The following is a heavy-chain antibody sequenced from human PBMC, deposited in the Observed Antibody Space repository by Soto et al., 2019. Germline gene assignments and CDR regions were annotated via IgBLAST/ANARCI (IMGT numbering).Heavy chain of an antibody. D-gene: IGHD1-26*01. CDR2: MNPSGGSA. CDR1: GYSFTSCD. Sequence: ASVKVSCKPSGYSFTSCDVNWVRQAPGQGLEWMGWMNPSGGSAGYAQKFQGRVTMTRDNSMSTAYMELSSLKSEDTAIYYCARITGRPSNYYHIDVWGQGTSVTVSS. V-gene: IGHV1-8*01. J-gene: IGHJ6*02. CDR3: ARITGRPSNYYHIDV.